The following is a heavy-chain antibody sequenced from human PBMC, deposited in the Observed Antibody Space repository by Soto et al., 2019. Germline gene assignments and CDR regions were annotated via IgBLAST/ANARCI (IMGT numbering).Heavy chain of an antibody. D-gene: IGHD1-1*01. CDR1: GGSISSGDYY. CDR2: IYYSGGT. J-gene: IGHJ5*02. CDR3: ARGAGQNDASGWFDP. Sequence: SETLSLTCTVSGGSISSGDYYWSWIRQPPGKGLEWIGYIYYSGGTYYNPSLKSRVTISVDTSKNQFSLKLSSVTAADTAVYYCARGAGQNDASGWFDPWGQGTLVTVSS. V-gene: IGHV4-30-4*01.